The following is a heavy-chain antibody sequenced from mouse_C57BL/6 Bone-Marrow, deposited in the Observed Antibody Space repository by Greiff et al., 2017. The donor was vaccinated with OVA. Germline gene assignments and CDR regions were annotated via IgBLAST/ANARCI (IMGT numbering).Heavy chain of an antibody. V-gene: IGHV1-62-2*01. D-gene: IGHD1-1*01. CDR3: ARHEAYYYGSSKGYYFDY. J-gene: IGHJ2*01. Sequence: VQLQQSGAELVKPGASVKLSCKASGYTFTEYTIHWVKKRSGQGLEWIGWFYPGSGSIKYNEKFKDKATLTADKSSSTVYMELSRLTSEDSAVYFCARHEAYYYGSSKGYYFDYWGQGTTLTVSS. CDR2: FYPGSGSI. CDR1: GYTFTEYT.